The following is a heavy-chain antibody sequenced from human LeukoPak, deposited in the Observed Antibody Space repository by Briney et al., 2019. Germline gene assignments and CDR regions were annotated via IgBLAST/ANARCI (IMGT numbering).Heavy chain of an antibody. CDR1: GGSISSTNW. Sequence: KPSETLSLTCSVSGGSISSTNWWSWVRQPPGKGLEWIGEINHSGSTNYNPSLKSRVTISVDTSKNQFSLKLSSVTAADTAVYYCARGGFGSGYYLQKYYFDYWGQGTLVTVSS. D-gene: IGHD3-3*01. V-gene: IGHV4-4*02. CDR2: INHSGST. J-gene: IGHJ4*02. CDR3: ARGGFGSGYYLQKYYFDY.